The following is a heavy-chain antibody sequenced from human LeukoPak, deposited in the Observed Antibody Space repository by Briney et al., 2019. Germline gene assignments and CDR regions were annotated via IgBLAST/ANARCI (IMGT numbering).Heavy chain of an antibody. CDR2: MYHSGST. Sequence: SETLSLTCAVSGYSISSGYYWGWIRQPPGKGLEWIGSMYHSGSTYYNPSLKSRVTISVNTSENQFSLKLTSVTAADTAVYFCARHRLSTTSGYAFDYMDVWGKGTTVTVSS. D-gene: IGHD5-12*01. J-gene: IGHJ6*03. CDR3: ARHRLSTTSGYAFDYMDV. V-gene: IGHV4-38-2*01. CDR1: GYSISSGYY.